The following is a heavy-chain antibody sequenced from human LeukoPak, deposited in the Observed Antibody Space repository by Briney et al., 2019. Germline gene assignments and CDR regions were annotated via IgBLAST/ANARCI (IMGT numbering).Heavy chain of an antibody. CDR3: ATIFGVVIIPADDAFDI. D-gene: IGHD3-3*01. V-gene: IGHV1-2*06. CDR1: GYTFTGYY. J-gene: IGHJ3*02. Sequence: GASVKVSCKASGYTFTGYYMHWVRQAPGQGLEWMGRINPNSGGTNYAQKFQGRVTMTRDTSISTAYMELSRLRSGDTAVYYCATIFGVVIIPADDAFDIWGQGTMVTVSS. CDR2: INPNSGGT.